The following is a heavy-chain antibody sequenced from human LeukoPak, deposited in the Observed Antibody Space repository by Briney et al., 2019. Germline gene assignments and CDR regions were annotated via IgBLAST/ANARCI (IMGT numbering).Heavy chain of an antibody. D-gene: IGHD5-18*01. CDR1: GGSVSSGSYY. CDR3: ARDTAMAPLHFDY. CDR2: IYYSGST. J-gene: IGHJ4*02. Sequence: SETLSLTCTVSGGSVSSGSYYWSWIRQPPGKGLEWIGYIYYSGSTYYNPSLKSRVTISVDTSKNQFSLKLSSVTAADTAVYYCARDTAMAPLHFDYWGQGTLVTVSS. V-gene: IGHV4-31*03.